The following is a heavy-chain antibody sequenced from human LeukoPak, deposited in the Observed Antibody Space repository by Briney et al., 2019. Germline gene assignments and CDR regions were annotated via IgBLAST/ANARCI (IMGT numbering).Heavy chain of an antibody. Sequence: GASVKVSCKASGYTFTCYGISWVRQAPGQGLEWMGWISAYNGNTNYAQKLQGRVTMTTDTSTSTAYMELRSLRSDDTAVYYCVIWVHGYFQHWGQGTLVTVSS. CDR1: GYTFTCYG. V-gene: IGHV1-18*01. J-gene: IGHJ1*01. D-gene: IGHD3-16*01. CDR3: VIWVHGYFQH. CDR2: ISAYNGNT.